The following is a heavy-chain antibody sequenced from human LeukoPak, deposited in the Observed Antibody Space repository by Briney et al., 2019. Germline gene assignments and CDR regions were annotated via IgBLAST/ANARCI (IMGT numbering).Heavy chain of an antibody. CDR1: GFTFSSYA. J-gene: IGHJ4*02. D-gene: IGHD3-10*01. V-gene: IGHV3-23*01. Sequence: GGSLRLSCAATGFTFSSYAMSWVRQAPGKGLEWVSAISGSGGSTYYADSVKGRFTISRDNSKNTLYLQMNSLRAEDTAVYYCAKDGDYYGSGSYYENFDYWGQGTLVTV. CDR2: ISGSGGST. CDR3: AKDGDYYGSGSYYENFDY.